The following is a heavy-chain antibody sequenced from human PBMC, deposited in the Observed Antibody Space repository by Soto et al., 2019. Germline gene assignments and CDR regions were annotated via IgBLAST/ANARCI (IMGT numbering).Heavy chain of an antibody. CDR2: SQSGNSA. CDR1: GLIVNNNY. Sequence: EMQLVESGGGLVNPGGSLRLSCAASGLIVNNNYMNWVRQAPGQGLEWVSVSQSGNSASYADFVMGRFTISRHTSKNMVYLQMNSLRAEETGISYCARDPGYCSGGVCYRYMDVWGKGTTVTVSS. CDR3: ARDPGYCSGGVCYRYMDV. V-gene: IGHV3-53*04. D-gene: IGHD2-8*02. J-gene: IGHJ6*03.